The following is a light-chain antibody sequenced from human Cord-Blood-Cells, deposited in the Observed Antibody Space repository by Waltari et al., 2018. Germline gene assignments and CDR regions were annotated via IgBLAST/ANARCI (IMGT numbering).Light chain of an antibody. CDR1: ALPKKY. Sequence: SYELTQPPSVSVSLGQMARITCSGEALPKKYAYWYQQKPGQFPVLGIYKDSERPSVIPERFSGSSSGTIVTLTISGVQAEDEADYYCLSADSSGTWVFGGGTKLTVL. CDR2: KDS. CDR3: LSADSSGTWV. J-gene: IGLJ3*02. V-gene: IGLV3-16*01.